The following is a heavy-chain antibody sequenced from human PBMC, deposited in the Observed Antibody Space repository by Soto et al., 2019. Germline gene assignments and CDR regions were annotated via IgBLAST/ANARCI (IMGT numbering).Heavy chain of an antibody. CDR2: ISGSGASS. J-gene: IGHJ4*02. Sequence: GSLRLSCAASGFSFGGYAMIWVRQAPGKGLEWVAAISGSGASSFFADSVRGRFVISRDNSQNTVFLQMSNLRAEDTAMYYCTKGSRGYTNYFFDSWGLGTLVTVSS. CDR3: TKGSRGYTNYFFDS. D-gene: IGHD6-25*01. V-gene: IGHV3-23*01. CDR1: GFSFGGYA.